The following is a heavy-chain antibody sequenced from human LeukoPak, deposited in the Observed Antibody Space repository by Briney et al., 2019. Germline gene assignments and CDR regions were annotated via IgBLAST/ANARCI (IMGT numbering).Heavy chain of an antibody. Sequence: GGSLRLSCAASGFTFSNAWMSWVRQAPGKGLEWVGRIKSKTDGGTTDYAAPVKGRFTISRDDSKNTLYLQMNSLKTEDTAVYYCTTGFRWGSYFDYWGQGTLVTVSS. CDR3: TTGFRWGSYFDY. CDR1: GFTFSNAW. CDR2: IKSKTDGGTT. D-gene: IGHD3-16*01. V-gene: IGHV3-15*01. J-gene: IGHJ4*02.